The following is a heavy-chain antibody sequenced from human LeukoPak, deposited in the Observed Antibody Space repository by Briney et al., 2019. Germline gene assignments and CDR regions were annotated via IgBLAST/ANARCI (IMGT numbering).Heavy chain of an antibody. J-gene: IGHJ4*02. CDR1: GFTFSSYS. D-gene: IGHD1-1*01. V-gene: IGHV3-48*01. CDR3: ARDRSNWNPGYFDN. Sequence: PGGSLRLSCAASGFTFSSYSMNWVRQAPGKGLEWVSYISSSSSTIYNADSVKGRFTISRDNAKNSLYLQMNSLRAEDTAVYYCARDRSNWNPGYFDNWGQGTLVTVSS. CDR2: ISSSSSTI.